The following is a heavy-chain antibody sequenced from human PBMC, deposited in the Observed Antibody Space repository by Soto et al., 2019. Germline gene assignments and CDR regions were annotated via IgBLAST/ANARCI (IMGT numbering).Heavy chain of an antibody. V-gene: IGHV4-31*11. Sequence: SETLSLTCAVSGGSISSGGYYWSWIRQHPGKGLEWIGYIYYSGSTYYNPSLKSRVTISVDTSKNQFSLKLSSVTAADTAVYYCAGIYSGSTGGTLRYWGQGTLVTVSS. CDR3: AGIYSGSTGGTLRY. CDR1: GGSISSGGYY. CDR2: IYYSGST. J-gene: IGHJ4*02. D-gene: IGHD1-26*01.